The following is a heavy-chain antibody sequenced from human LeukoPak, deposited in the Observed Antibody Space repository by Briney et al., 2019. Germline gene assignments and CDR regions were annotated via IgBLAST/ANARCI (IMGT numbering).Heavy chain of an antibody. CDR2: IYYSGGT. Sequence: PSETLSLTCTISGGSISSLYWSWIRQPPGKGLEWIGSIYYSGGTNYNPSLESRVTISVDTSKIQFSLKLTSATAADTAVYYCARWQYTISSGWFDPWGQGTLVTVSS. V-gene: IGHV4-59*08. CDR1: GGSISSLY. D-gene: IGHD6-6*01. CDR3: ARWQYTISSGWFDP. J-gene: IGHJ5*02.